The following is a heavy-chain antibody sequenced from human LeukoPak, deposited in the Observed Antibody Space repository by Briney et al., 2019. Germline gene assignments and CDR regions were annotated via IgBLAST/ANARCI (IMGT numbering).Heavy chain of an antibody. CDR2: MNPNSGNT. CDR1: GYTFTSYD. D-gene: IGHD5-18*01. CDR3: ARVRGYSYGYGSIDAFAI. Sequence: ASVKVSCKASGYTFTSYDIHWVRQATGQGLEWMGWMNPNSGNTGYAQKSQDRVTMTRNTSISTAYMELSSLRSEDTAVYYCARVRGYSYGYGSIDAFAIWGQGAMITVSS. V-gene: IGHV1-8*01. J-gene: IGHJ3*02.